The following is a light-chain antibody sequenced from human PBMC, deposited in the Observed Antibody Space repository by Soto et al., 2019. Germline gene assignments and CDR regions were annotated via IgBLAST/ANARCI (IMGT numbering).Light chain of an antibody. V-gene: IGKV3-20*01. J-gene: IGKJ1*01. CDR1: QSVSSNN. CDR2: GAS. CDR3: QQYGNSLWT. Sequence: EIVLTQSPDTLSLSPGERATLSCRASQSVSSNNLVWYQQKVGQAPRLLIYGASSRPTGIPDRFSGSGSGTDFTLSISRLETEDFAVYYCQQYGNSLWTAVQGTQVAIK.